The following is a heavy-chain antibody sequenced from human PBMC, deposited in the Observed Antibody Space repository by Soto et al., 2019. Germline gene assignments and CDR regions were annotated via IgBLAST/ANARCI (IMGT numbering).Heavy chain of an antibody. J-gene: IGHJ3*02. CDR2: ISGSGGST. CDR1: GFTFSNYA. D-gene: IGHD3-3*01. V-gene: IGHV3-23*01. CDR3: ARAPLLECEFRPDAFDI. Sequence: PGGSLRLSCAASGFTFSNYAMSWVRQAPGKGLEWVSAISGSGGSTFYADSVKGRFTISRDNSKNTLYLQMNSLRAEDTAVYYCARAPLLECEFRPDAFDIWGQGTMVTVSS.